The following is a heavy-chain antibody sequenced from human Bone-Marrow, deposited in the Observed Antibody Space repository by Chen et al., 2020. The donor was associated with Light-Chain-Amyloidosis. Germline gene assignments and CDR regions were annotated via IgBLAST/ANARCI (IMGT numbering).Heavy chain of an antibody. Sequence: EVQLEQSGPEVKKPGESLKISCKGSGYTFPNYWIGWVRQMPGKGLEWMGVIYPDDSDARYSPSFEGQVTSSADKSIPTASLQWRSLKASDTAMYYCARRRDGYNFDYWGQGTLVTVSS. D-gene: IGHD5-12*01. CDR3: ARRRDGYNFDY. CDR1: GYTFPNYW. V-gene: IGHV5-51*01. J-gene: IGHJ4*02. CDR2: IYPDDSDA.